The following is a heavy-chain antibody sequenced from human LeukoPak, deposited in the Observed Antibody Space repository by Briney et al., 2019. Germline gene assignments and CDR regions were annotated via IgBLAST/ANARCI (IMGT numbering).Heavy chain of an antibody. CDR3: AKGECGGDCYSRY. V-gene: IGHV3-23*01. CDR1: GFTFSSYA. Sequence: PGGSLRLSCAASGFTFSSYAMSWVRQAPGNGLEWVSAISGSGGSTYYADSVKGRFTISRDNSKNTLYLQMNSLRAEDTAVYYCAKGECGGDCYSRYWGQGTLVTVSS. J-gene: IGHJ4*02. D-gene: IGHD2-21*02. CDR2: ISGSGGST.